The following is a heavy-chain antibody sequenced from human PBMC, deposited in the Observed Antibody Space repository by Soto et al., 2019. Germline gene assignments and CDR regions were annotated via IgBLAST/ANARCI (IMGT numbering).Heavy chain of an antibody. Sequence: SETLSLTCTVSGGSISSYYWSWIRQPPGKGLEWIGYIYYSGSTNYNPSLKSRVTISVDTSKNQFSLKLSSVTAADTAVYYCARQPLSIAARGYYYYMDVWGKGTTVTVSS. J-gene: IGHJ6*03. V-gene: IGHV4-59*08. D-gene: IGHD6-13*01. CDR1: GGSISSYY. CDR2: IYYSGST. CDR3: ARQPLSIAARGYYYYMDV.